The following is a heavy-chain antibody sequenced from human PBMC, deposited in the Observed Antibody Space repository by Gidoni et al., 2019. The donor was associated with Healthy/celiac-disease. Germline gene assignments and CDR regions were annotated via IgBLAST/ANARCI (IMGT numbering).Heavy chain of an antibody. V-gene: IGHV1-69*01. J-gene: IGHJ6*02. CDR1: GGPFSSYA. Sequence: QVQLVQSGAEVKKPGSSVTVSCKASGGPFSSYAISWVRQAPGQGLEWMGGIIPIFGTANYAQKFQGRVTITADESTSTAYMELSSLRSEDTAVYYCAREDCSGGSCYSHYYYGMDVWGQGTTVTVSS. D-gene: IGHD2-15*01. CDR3: AREDCSGGSCYSHYYYGMDV. CDR2: IIPIFGTA.